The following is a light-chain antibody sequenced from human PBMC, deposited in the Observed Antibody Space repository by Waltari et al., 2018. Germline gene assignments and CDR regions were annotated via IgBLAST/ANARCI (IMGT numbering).Light chain of an antibody. CDR1: QSISTN. CDR3: QQYDKWLRYS. CDR2: GAS. V-gene: IGKV3-15*01. Sequence: IVMTQSPATLSVSPGERATLSCRASQSISTNLAWFQEKPGQAPRLLISGASTRATGVPARFSGSGSGTYFTLVISSLQSGDFAVYYCQQYDKWLRYSFGQGTKLEIK. J-gene: IGKJ2*01.